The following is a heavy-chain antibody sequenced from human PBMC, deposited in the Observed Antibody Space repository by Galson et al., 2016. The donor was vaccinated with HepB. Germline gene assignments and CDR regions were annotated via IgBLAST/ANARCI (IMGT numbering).Heavy chain of an antibody. CDR1: GFAFSDHY. J-gene: IGHJ6*02. CDR3: TRVGPGGTIFGVVWVHGMDV. CDR2: ISSSGSYT. D-gene: IGHD3-3*01. Sequence: SLRLSCAASGFAFSDHYMTWIRQAPGKGLEWISYISSSGSYTSYAASVKGRFTVSRDNAKNSVYLQMRRLGAEDTAVYFCTRVGPGGTIFGVVWVHGMDVWGQRTTVTVSS. V-gene: IGHV3-11*06.